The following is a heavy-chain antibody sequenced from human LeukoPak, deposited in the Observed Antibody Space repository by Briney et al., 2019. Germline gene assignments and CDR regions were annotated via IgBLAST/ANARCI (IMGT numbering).Heavy chain of an antibody. CDR2: IHSDGGIT. CDR3: ARDLGYRIDY. CDR1: GFTFSSYE. J-gene: IGHJ4*02. Sequence: GSLRLSCAASGFTFSSYEMNWVRQAPGKGLVWVSHIHSDGGITSYADSVKGRFTISRDNTKNTLYLQMNSLRAEDTAVYYCARDLGYRIDYWGQGTLVTVSS. V-gene: IGHV3-74*01. D-gene: IGHD5-18*01.